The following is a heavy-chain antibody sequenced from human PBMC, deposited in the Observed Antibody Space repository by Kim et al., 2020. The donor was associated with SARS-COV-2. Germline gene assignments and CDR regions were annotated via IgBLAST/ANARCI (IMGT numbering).Heavy chain of an antibody. J-gene: IGHJ2*01. D-gene: IGHD3-10*01. CDR3: ATKDSTYYLAI. CDR1: GGSISSYY. V-gene: IGHV4-59*13. CDR2: ITYTGST. Sequence: SETLSLTCTVSGGSISSYYWSWIRQPPGKGLEWIGYITYTGSTNYNPSLNGRVTILLETSTKHFSLLLRSVNAADTAVHYCATKDSTYYLAIWGHVTPVT.